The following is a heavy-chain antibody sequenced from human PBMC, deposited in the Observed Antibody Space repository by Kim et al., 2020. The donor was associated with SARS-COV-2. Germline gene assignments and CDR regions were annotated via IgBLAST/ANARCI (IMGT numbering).Heavy chain of an antibody. CDR2: ISSSSSTT. CDR3: PIQLVVVLLRYPFDY. Sequence: GGSLRLSCAASGFTFSGYSMNRVRQAPGKGLEWVSCISSSSSTTYYADSVKGRFTISRDDAKNTLYLHMNALRDEDTAAYYCPIQLVVVLLRYPFDY. CDR1: GFTFSGYS. J-gene: IGHJ4*01. D-gene: IGHD3-22*01. V-gene: IGHV3-48*02.